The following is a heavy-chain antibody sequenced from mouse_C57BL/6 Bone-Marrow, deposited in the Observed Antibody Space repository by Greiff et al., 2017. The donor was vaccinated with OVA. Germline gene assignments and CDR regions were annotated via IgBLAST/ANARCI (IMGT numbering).Heavy chain of an antibody. J-gene: IGHJ2*01. CDR2: ISSGGSYT. CDR3: ARQYDYDVDY. D-gene: IGHD2-4*01. CDR1: GFTFSSYG. Sequence: EVMLVESGGDLVKPGGSLKLSCAASGFTFSSYGMSWVRQTPDKRLEWVATISSGGSYTYYPDSVKGRFTISRDNAKNTLYLQMSSLKSEDTAMYYCARQYDYDVDYWGQGTTLTVSS. V-gene: IGHV5-6*01.